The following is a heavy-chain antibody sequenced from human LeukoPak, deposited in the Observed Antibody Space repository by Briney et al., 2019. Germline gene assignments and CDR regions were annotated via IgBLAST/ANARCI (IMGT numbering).Heavy chain of an antibody. V-gene: IGHV3-64*01. Sequence: GGSLRLSCAASGFTFSSYAMHWVRQAPGKGLEYVSAIRSNRGSTYYANSVKGRFTISRDNSKNTLYLQMGSLRAEDMAVYYCARDKVVATITPYYYYYYMDVWGKGTTVTVSS. CDR2: IRSNRGST. CDR3: ARDKVVATITPYYYYYYMDV. D-gene: IGHD5-12*01. J-gene: IGHJ6*03. CDR1: GFTFSSYA.